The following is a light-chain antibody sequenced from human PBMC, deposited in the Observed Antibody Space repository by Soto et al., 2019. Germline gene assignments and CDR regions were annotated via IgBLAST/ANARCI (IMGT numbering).Light chain of an antibody. J-gene: IGKJ3*01. Sequence: IPLTQSPSSLSASVGDRVTITCRASQGIINYLAWYQQKPGKAPKLLLYGASTLQSGVPSRFGGSGSGTDFTLTVSSLQPEDSANYYCQQLFMYPLTVGPGTKVDTK. CDR1: QGIINY. CDR2: GAS. V-gene: IGKV1-9*01. CDR3: QQLFMYPLT.